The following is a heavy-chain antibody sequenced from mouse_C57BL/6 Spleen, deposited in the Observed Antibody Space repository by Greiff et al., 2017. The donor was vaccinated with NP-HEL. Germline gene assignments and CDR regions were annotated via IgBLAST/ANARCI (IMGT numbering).Heavy chain of an antibody. CDR1: GYTFTSYW. D-gene: IGHD1-1*01. CDR2: IYPGSGST. J-gene: IGHJ3*01. V-gene: IGHV1-55*01. Sequence: VQLQQPGAELVKPGASVKMSCKASGYTFTSYWITWVKQRPGQGLEWIGDIYPGSGSTNYNEKFKSKATLTVDTSSSTAYMQLSSLTSEDSAVYYCARGGDYYGTPIAYWGQGTLVTVSA. CDR3: ARGGDYYGTPIAY.